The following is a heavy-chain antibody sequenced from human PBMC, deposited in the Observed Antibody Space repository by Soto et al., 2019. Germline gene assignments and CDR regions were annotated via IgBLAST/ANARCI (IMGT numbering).Heavy chain of an antibody. CDR3: ARARDYGDYFDY. CDR1: GFTFSSYE. J-gene: IGHJ4*02. D-gene: IGHD4-17*01. Sequence: PGGSLRLSCAASGFTFSSYEMTWVRQAPGKGLEWVSYISSSGSTIYYADSVKGRFTISRDNAKNSLYLQMNSLRAEDTAVYYCARARDYGDYFDYWGQGTLVTVSS. CDR2: ISSSGSTI. V-gene: IGHV3-48*03.